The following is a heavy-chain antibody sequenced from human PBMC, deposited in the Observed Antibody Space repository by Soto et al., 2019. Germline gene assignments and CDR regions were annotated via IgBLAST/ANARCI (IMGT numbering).Heavy chain of an antibody. J-gene: IGHJ4*02. CDR3: AKVMSGGYDFWSGYYDY. CDR1: GFTFSSYA. V-gene: IGHV3-23*01. Sequence: GGSLRLSCAASGFTFSSYAMSWVRQAPGKGLEWVSAISGSDGSTYYADSVKGRFTISRDNSKNTLYLQMNSLRAEDTAVYYCAKVMSGGYDFWSGYYDYWGQGTLVTVSS. D-gene: IGHD3-3*01. CDR2: ISGSDGST.